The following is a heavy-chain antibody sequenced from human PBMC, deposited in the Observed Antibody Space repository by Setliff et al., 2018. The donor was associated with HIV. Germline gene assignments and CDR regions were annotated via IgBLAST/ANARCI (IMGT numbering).Heavy chain of an antibody. V-gene: IGHV1-3*04. CDR3: ARDLAHGTVGIKS. CDR2: IDIGNGKI. CDR1: GYTFTDCF. D-gene: IGHD3-3*02. J-gene: IGHJ4*02. Sequence: ASVKVSCKASGYTFTDCFVHWVRQAPGQRLEWMGWIDIGNGKIQYSERFQGRVTFRRDTSARPAQLELSSLRPEDTAVYYCARDLAHGTVGIKSWGQGTLVTVSS.